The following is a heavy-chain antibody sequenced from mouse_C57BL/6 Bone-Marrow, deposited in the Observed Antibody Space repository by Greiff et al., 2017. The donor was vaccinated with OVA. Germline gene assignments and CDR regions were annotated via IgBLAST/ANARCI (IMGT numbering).Heavy chain of an antibody. V-gene: IGHV1-55*01. D-gene: IGHD1-2*01. Sequence: VQLQQPGAELVKPGASVKMSCKASGYTFTSYWITWVKQRPGQGLEWIGDIYPGSGSTNYNEKFKSKATLTVDTSSSTAYMQLSSLTSEDSAVYYCARPCGNGGAWFAFWGQGTLVTVSA. CDR3: ARPCGNGGAWFAF. J-gene: IGHJ3*01. CDR1: GYTFTSYW. CDR2: IYPGSGST.